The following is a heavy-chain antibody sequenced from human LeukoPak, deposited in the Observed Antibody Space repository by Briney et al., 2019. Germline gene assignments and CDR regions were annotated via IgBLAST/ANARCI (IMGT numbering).Heavy chain of an antibody. J-gene: IGHJ5*02. V-gene: IGHV3-21*01. CDR2: ISSSSSYI. CDR3: ARDRPYYYGSGSAINWFDP. D-gene: IGHD3-10*01. Sequence: PGGSLRLSCAASGFTFSSYSMNWVRQAPGKGLEWVSSISSSSSYIYYADSVKGRFTISRDNAKNSLYLQMKSLRAEDTAVYYCARDRPYYYGSGSAINWFDPWGQGNLVTVSS. CDR1: GFTFSSYS.